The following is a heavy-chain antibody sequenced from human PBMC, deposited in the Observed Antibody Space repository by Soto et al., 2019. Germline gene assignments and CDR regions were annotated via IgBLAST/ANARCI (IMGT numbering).Heavy chain of an antibody. CDR3: AREGGNSPYFFDY. Sequence: PGGSLRLSCAGSGFRFSASWINWVRQAPGKGLEWVANMKLDGSEKYYVDSVKGRFTISRDNAKNLLYLQMSNLRAEDTAVYYCAREGGNSPYFFDYWGQGTPVTV. J-gene: IGHJ4*02. CDR2: MKLDGSEK. V-gene: IGHV3-7*01. D-gene: IGHD3-9*01. CDR1: GFRFSASW.